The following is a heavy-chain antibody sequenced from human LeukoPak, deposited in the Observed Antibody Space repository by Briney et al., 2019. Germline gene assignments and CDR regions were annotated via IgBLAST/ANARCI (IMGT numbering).Heavy chain of an antibody. J-gene: IGHJ4*02. D-gene: IGHD2-8*01. CDR3: AKQSYARSLGE. V-gene: IGHV3-23*01. CDR2: TNSGGTST. Sequence: PGGSLRLSCATSGFPFSDFSMSWVRQAPGKGLEWISTTNSGGTSTYYAESVKGRFTISRDNSKNTLYLQMSSLGVEDTAVYYCAKQSYARSLGEGGPGTLVSVSS. CDR1: GFPFSDFS.